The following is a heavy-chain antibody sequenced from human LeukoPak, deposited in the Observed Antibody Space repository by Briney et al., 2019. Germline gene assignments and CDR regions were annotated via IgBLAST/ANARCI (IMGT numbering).Heavy chain of an antibody. CDR3: AKATVEGDPYYYYYSMDV. V-gene: IGHV3-30*18. J-gene: IGHJ6*02. CDR1: GFTFSSYG. D-gene: IGHD2-21*02. CDR2: ISYDGSNK. Sequence: GGSLRLSCAASGFTFSSYGMHWVRQAPGKGLEWVAVISYDGSNKYYADSVKGRFTISRDNSKNTLYLQMNSLRAEDTAVYYCAKATVEGDPYYYYYSMDVWGQGTTVTVSS.